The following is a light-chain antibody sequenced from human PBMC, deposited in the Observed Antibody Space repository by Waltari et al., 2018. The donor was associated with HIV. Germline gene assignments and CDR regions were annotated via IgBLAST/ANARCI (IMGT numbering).Light chain of an antibody. CDR3: ASWDDSLNIWV. J-gene: IGLJ3*02. CDR2: GNN. Sequence: QSVLTQPPSASGTPGQRVTISCSGSYSNIGSHSVFCYQHLPGTAPKLLIWGNNQRPSGVPDRFSGPKSGTSASLAISGLRSEDEAHYYCASWDDSLNIWVFGGGTKLTVL. CDR1: YSNIGSHS. V-gene: IGLV1-47*01.